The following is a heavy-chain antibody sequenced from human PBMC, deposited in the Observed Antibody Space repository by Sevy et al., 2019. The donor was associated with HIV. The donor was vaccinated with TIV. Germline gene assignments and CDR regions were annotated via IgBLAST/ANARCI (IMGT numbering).Heavy chain of an antibody. V-gene: IGHV1-2*02. CDR2: INSDSGVT. CDR1: GYIFTDYY. J-gene: IGHJ6*02. D-gene: IGHD4-17*01. Sequence: ASVKVSCKASGYIFTDYYIHWVRQAPGQGLEWMAWINSDSGVTNYAQKFQGEVTVTRDTSLSTAYLELTRLKSNDTAIYYCARLTTQPTSDLYGMDVWGQGTPVTVSS. CDR3: ARLTTQPTSDLYGMDV.